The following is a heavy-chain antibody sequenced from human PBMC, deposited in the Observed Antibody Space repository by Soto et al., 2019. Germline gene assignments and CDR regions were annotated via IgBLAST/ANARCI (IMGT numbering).Heavy chain of an antibody. V-gene: IGHV1-69*13. CDR2: ITPLFGTP. J-gene: IGHJ4*02. CDR3: ARQFDYDTSGYYYDY. D-gene: IGHD3-22*01. CDR1: GGTFNKYA. Sequence: ASMKVSCKASGGTFNKYAIDWVRQAPGQGLEWMGGITPLFGTPNYEQRFQGRVTISADEVTSTAYMELRSLRSDDTGVYYCARQFDYDTSGYYYDYWGQGTLVTVSS.